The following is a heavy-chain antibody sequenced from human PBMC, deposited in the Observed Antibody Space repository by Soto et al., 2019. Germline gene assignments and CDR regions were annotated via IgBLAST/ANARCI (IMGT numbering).Heavy chain of an antibody. Sequence: SGPTLVNPTQTLTLTCTFSGFSLSTSGMCVSWIRQPPGKALEWLALIDWDDDKYYSTSLKTRLTLSKDTSKNQVGLTMTNMAPVDTATYYCARIKRWAGAIPSCYYYGMDVWGQGTTVTVSS. CDR1: GFSLSTSGMC. J-gene: IGHJ6*02. CDR2: IDWDDDK. D-gene: IGHD1-26*01. CDR3: ARIKRWAGAIPSCYYYGMDV. V-gene: IGHV2-70*01.